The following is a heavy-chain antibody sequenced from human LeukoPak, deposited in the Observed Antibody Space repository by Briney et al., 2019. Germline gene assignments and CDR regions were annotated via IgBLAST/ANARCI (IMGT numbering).Heavy chain of an antibody. CDR2: IRSKSHSYAT. CDR3: TPFHCSLTSCP. J-gene: IGHJ5*02. Sequence: GGSLRLSCAASGFTFSGSPMHWVRQASGKGLEWVGQIRSKSHSYATAYAASVKGRFTISRDDSKNTAYLQMNSLKTEDTAMYYCTPFHCSLTSCPWGQGTLVTVSS. CDR1: GFTFSGSP. D-gene: IGHD2-2*01. V-gene: IGHV3-73*01.